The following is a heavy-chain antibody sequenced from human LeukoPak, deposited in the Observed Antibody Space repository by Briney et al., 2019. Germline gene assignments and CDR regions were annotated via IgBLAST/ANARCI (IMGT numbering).Heavy chain of an antibody. CDR2: IYSGGST. CDR3: AADPVLSTVTTLAFDI. D-gene: IGHD4-17*01. Sequence: AGGSLRLSCAASGFTVSSNYMSWVRQAPGKGLEWVSVIYSGGSTYYADSVKGRFTISRDNSKNTLYLQMNSLRAEDTAVYYCAADPVLSTVTTLAFDIWGQGTMVTVSS. CDR1: GFTVSSNY. V-gene: IGHV3-53*01. J-gene: IGHJ3*02.